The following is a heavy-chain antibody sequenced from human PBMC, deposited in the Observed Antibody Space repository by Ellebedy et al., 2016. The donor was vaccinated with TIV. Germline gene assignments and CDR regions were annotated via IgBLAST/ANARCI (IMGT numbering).Heavy chain of an antibody. CDR2: ISISSSNI. CDR3: AGDPSSGNNWYYYLDY. CDR1: GFSFGSFT. V-gene: IGHV3-48*02. Sequence: GESLKISXVASGFSFGSFTMNWVRQAPGKGLEWVAYISISSSNIHYAESVKGRFTISRDNAKNSLYLQMNSLRDEDTAVYYCAGDPSSGNNWYYYLDYWGQGTLVTVSA. D-gene: IGHD6-13*01. J-gene: IGHJ4*02.